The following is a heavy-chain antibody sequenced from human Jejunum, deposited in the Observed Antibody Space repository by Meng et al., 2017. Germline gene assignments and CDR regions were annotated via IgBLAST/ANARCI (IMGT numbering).Heavy chain of an antibody. J-gene: IGHJ3*02. CDR1: GFTFYYYW. V-gene: IGHV3-7*01. CDR2: IKHDGSDK. CDR3: ARDSLNWASELGTFDI. Sequence: GGSLRLSCAASGFTFYYYWMTWVRQAPGKGLEWVANIKHDGSDKYYVDSVKGRFTISRDNAKNSLYLQMNSLRADDTAMYYCARDSLNWASELGTFDIWGQGKKVTVSS. D-gene: IGHD7-27*01.